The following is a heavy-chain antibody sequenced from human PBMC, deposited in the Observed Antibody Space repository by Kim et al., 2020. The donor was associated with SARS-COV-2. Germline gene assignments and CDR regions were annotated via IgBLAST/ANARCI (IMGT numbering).Heavy chain of an antibody. Sequence: SETLSLTCAVYGGSFSGYYWSWIRQPPGKGLEWIGEINHSGSTNYNPSLKSRVTISVDTSKNQFSLKLSSVTAADTAVYYCARGPHIPGAAAGTHSYYYGMDVWGQGTTVTVSS. CDR3: ARGPHIPGAAAGTHSYYYGMDV. CDR1: GGSFSGYY. D-gene: IGHD6-13*01. J-gene: IGHJ6*02. CDR2: INHSGST. V-gene: IGHV4-34*01.